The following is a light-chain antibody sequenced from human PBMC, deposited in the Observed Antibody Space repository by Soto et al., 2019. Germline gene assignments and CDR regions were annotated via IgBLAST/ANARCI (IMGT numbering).Light chain of an antibody. CDR1: TETVTSGPY. CDR3: SRSYSGGRI. V-gene: IGLV7-46*01. J-gene: IGLJ2*01. CDR2: DTD. Sequence: QAVVTPEPSLTVSPGGTVTLTCGSSTETVTSGPYPYWFQQKPGQAPRTLIHDTDNKHSWTPARFSGSLLGGKAALTLSGAQPGDEAEYYCSRSYSGGRIFGGGTKLTGL.